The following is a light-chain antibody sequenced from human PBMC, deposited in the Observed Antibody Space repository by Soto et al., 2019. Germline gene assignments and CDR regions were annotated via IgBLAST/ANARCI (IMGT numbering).Light chain of an antibody. CDR3: QQSYRSTPT. Sequence: IQMTQSPSILFASVGNRITITARVSQSISSWLAWSQQTPGKAPKIWIFAASSLHSGVPSRFSGSRSWPECTLTISSLQPEDVDTDDCQQSYRSTPTFGQGTKVDIK. V-gene: IGKV1-39*01. CDR1: QSISSW. J-gene: IGKJ1*01. CDR2: AAS.